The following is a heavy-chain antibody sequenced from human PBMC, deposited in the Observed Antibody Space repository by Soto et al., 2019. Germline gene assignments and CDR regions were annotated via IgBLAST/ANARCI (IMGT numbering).Heavy chain of an antibody. CDR1: GGSVSSGSYY. V-gene: IGHV4-61*01. D-gene: IGHD3-3*01. J-gene: IGHJ5*02. CDR3: ARVVLEWLFLHNWFDP. CDR2: IYYSGST. Sequence: QVQLQESGPGLVKPSETPSLTCTVSGGSVSSGSYYWSWIRQPPGKGLEWIGYIYYSGSTNYNPSLKSRITISVDTSKNQFSLKLSSVTAADTAVYYCARVVLEWLFLHNWFDPWGQGTLVTVSS.